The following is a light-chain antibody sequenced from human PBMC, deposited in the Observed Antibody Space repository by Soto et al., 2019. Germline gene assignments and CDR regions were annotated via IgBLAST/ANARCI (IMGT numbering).Light chain of an antibody. Sequence: EIVLTQSPGTLSLFPGERATLSCRASQSLTTRYLAWYKQKPGQAPRLLIYGASIRAAGIPDRFSGSGSGTDFTLTISRLEPEDFVVYSCQQYGSSPTFGQGTRLESK. CDR1: QSLTTRY. V-gene: IGKV3-20*01. J-gene: IGKJ5*01. CDR2: GAS. CDR3: QQYGSSPT.